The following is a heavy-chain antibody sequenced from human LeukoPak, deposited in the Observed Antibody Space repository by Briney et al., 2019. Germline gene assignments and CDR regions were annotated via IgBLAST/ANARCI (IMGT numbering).Heavy chain of an antibody. D-gene: IGHD3-10*01. V-gene: IGHV3-66*01. CDR2: IYSGGST. J-gene: IGHJ6*02. CDR3: ARAPSEWFGELPPYYYGMDV. CDR1: GFTVSSNY. Sequence: SGGSLRLSCAASGFTVSSNYMSWVRQAPGKGLEWVSVIYSGGSTYYADSVKGRFTISRDNSKNTLYLQMNSLRAEDTAVYYCARAPSEWFGELPPYYYGMDVWGQGTTVTVPS.